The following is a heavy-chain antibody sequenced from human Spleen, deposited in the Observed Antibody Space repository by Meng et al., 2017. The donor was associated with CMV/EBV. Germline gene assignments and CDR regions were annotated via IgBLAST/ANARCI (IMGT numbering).Heavy chain of an antibody. CDR3: AKDDMGADWFDP. J-gene: IGHJ5*02. D-gene: IGHD3-16*01. V-gene: IGHV3-23*01. CDR1: GLTFSSYA. CDR2: ISGSGGST. Sequence: CAASGLTFSSYAMSWVRQAPGKGLEWVSAISGSGGSTYYADSVKGRFTISRDNSKNTLYLQMNSLRAEDTAVYYCAKDDMGADWFDPWGQGTLVTVSS.